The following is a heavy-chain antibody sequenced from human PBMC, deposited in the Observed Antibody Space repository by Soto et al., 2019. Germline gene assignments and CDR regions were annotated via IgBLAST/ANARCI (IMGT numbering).Heavy chain of an antibody. J-gene: IGHJ4*02. CDR2: ISYTGDT. Sequence: SETLSLTCSVSGDSVSSDRYFWTWIRQPPGKGLEWIAYISYTGDTNYNPSLKSRVTISVDTSRNQFSLTLTSVTAADTAVYFCARIVVGATVALWGQGSLVIVSS. CDR3: ARIVVGATVAL. CDR1: GDSVSSDRYF. V-gene: IGHV4-61*01. D-gene: IGHD1-26*01.